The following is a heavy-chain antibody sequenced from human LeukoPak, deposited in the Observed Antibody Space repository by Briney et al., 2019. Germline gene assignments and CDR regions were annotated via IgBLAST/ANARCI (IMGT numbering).Heavy chain of an antibody. CDR2: INPSGGST. V-gene: IGHV1-46*01. Sequence: ASVKVSCKASGYTFTSYYLHWVRQPPGQGLERMGIINPSGGSTRYAQKFQGRVTMTRDTSTNTVYMELSRLRSEDTAVYYCARERTGPDYWGQGTLVTVSS. J-gene: IGHJ4*02. CDR1: GYTFTSYY. CDR3: ARERTGPDY.